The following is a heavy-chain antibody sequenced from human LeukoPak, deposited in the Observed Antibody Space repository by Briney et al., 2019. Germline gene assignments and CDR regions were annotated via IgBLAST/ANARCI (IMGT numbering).Heavy chain of an antibody. D-gene: IGHD6-6*01. J-gene: IGHJ4*02. Sequence: SETLSLTCAVYGGSFSGYYWSWIRQPPGKGLEWIGEINHSGSTNYNPSLKSRVTISVDTSKNQFSLKLSSVTAADTAVYYCAWGGTSILENSLDYWGQGTLVTVSS. CDR2: INHSGST. V-gene: IGHV4-34*01. CDR1: GGSFSGYY. CDR3: AWGGTSILENSLDY.